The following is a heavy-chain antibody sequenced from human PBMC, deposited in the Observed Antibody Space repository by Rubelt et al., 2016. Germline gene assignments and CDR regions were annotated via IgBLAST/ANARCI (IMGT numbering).Heavy chain of an antibody. D-gene: IGHD5-12*01. CDR3: ARTSGYNYDEAFDI. Sequence: QLQLQESGPGLVEPSETLSLTCTVSGGSISSYYWSWIRQPPGKGLEWIGYVHYSGSTDYNPSLKSRVTISVDTSKKQFSLKGGAGTAADTAVYYCARTSGYNYDEAFDIWGQGTMVTVSS. CDR2: VHYSGST. CDR1: GGSISSYY. V-gene: IGHV4-59*08. J-gene: IGHJ3*02.